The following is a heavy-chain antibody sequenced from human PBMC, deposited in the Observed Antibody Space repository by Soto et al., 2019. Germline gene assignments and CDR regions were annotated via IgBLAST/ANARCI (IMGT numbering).Heavy chain of an antibody. CDR2: IWYDGSNK. CDR1: GFTFSSYG. D-gene: IGHD3-22*01. V-gene: IGHV3-33*01. CDR3: ATSPKDTMIVSPGLFLDY. Sequence: GGSLRLSCAASGFTFSSYGMHWVRQAPGKGLEWVAVIWYDGSNKYYADSVKGRFTISRDNSKNTLYLQMNSLRAEDTAVYYCATSPKDTMIVSPGLFLDYWGQGTLVTVSS. J-gene: IGHJ4*02.